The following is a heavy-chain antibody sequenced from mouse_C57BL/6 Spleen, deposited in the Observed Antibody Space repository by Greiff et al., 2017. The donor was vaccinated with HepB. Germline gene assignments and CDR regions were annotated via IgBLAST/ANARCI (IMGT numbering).Heavy chain of an antibody. CDR3: TTLGTTVVATVYYAMDY. J-gene: IGHJ4*01. D-gene: IGHD1-1*01. CDR1: GFNIKDYY. Sequence: EVKLMESGAELVRPGASVKLSCTASGFNIKDYYMHWVKQRPEQGLEWIGRIDPEDGDTEYAPKFQGKATMTADTSSNTAYLQLSSLTSEDTAVYYCTTLGTTVVATVYYAMDYWGQGTSVTVSS. CDR2: IDPEDGDT. V-gene: IGHV14-1*01.